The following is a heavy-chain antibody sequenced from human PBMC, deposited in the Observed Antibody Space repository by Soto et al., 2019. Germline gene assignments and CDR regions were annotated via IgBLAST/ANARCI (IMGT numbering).Heavy chain of an antibody. D-gene: IGHD3-16*01. CDR1: GFRFDDYN. Sequence: VSLRLSCAATGFRFDDYNMHWVRQAPGKGLERVSLITWNGGNTYYADYVKGRFTISRDGTTKSVSLQMTSLKREDSGLYYCARETLSYGSALDVWGQGTAVTASS. CDR2: ITWNGGNT. J-gene: IGHJ6*02. V-gene: IGHV3-43*01. CDR3: ARETLSYGSALDV.